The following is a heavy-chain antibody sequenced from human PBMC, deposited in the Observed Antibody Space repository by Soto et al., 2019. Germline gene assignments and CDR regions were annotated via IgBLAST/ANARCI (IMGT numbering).Heavy chain of an antibody. CDR2: MTPHSGNT. D-gene: IGHD1-7*01. V-gene: IGHV1-8*01. CDR1: GYTFTSXD. J-gene: IGHJ5*02. Sequence: GASVKVACKASGYTFTSXDIDGVRQATGQGHQWMRSMTPHSGNTGSAPTFPGRVPMTRNISPTPAYMELSSLRSEDTALSSCAPGRSNCNYSPPGRVFDPWGQGPLVTVSS. CDR3: APGRSNCNYSPPGRVFDP.